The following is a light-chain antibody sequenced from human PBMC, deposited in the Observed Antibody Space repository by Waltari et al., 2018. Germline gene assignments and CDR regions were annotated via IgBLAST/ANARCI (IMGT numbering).Light chain of an antibody. CDR2: EVS. CDR3: SSYTSSSFRV. J-gene: IGLJ3*02. CDR1: SRDVGGYTY. V-gene: IGLV2-14*01. Sequence: QSALTQPASVSGSPGQSITISCTGTSRDVGGYTYVTWYQQHPGKAPKLMIYEVSNRPSGVSNRFSGSKSGNTASLTISGLQAEDEADYYCSSYTSSSFRVFGGGTKLTVL.